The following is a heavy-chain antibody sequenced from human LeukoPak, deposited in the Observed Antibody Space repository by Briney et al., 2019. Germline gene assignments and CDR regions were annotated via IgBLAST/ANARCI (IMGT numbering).Heavy chain of an antibody. J-gene: IGHJ4*02. CDR2: IYYGGST. CDR3: ARDYYDSSGYSLGIDY. CDR1: GRSMSSNY. D-gene: IGHD3-22*01. V-gene: IGHV4-59*01. Sequence: PSETLSLTCTFTGRSMSSNYWSWIRQPPGKGLEWIGYIYYGGSTNYNPSLKSRVTISVDTSKNQFSLKLSSVTAADTAVYYCARDYYDSSGYSLGIDYWGQGTLVTVSS.